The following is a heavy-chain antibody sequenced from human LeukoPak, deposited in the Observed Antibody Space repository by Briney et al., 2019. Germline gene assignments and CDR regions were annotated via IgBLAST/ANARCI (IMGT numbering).Heavy chain of an antibody. J-gene: IGHJ4*02. D-gene: IGHD2-15*01. CDR1: GGSISSSSYY. CDR2: IYYSGST. V-gene: IGHV4-39*07. CDR3: ARDYSEGYYFDY. Sequence: PSETLSLTCTVSGGSISSSSYYWGWIRQPPGKGLEWIGSIYYSGSTYYNPSLKSRVTISVDTSKNQFSLKLSSVTAADTAVYYCARDYSEGYYFDYWGQGTLVTVSS.